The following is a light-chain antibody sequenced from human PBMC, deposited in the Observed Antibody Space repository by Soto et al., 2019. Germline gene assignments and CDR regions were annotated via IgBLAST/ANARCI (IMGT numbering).Light chain of an antibody. CDR3: QQFHGSPRT. J-gene: IGKJ1*01. V-gene: IGKV3-20*01. CDR1: QSISSTY. Sequence: EIVFTQSPGTLSLSPGERATLSCRASQSISSTYLAWYQQKPGQAPRLLIYGASSRATGIPDRFSASGSGTDFTLTISRLEAEDFAVYYCQQFHGSPRTFGQGTKVDIK. CDR2: GAS.